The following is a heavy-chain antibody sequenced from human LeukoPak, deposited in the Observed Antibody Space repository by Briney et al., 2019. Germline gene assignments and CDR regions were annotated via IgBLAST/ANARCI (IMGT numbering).Heavy chain of an antibody. Sequence: ASVKVSCRASGYIFTNYGISWVRQAPGQGLEWMGWIGAYNGNTNYAQKLQGRVTMTTDTSTSTAYMELRSLRSDDTAVYYCARGAHSRSSFDYWGQGTLVTVSS. D-gene: IGHD6-6*01. V-gene: IGHV1-18*01. CDR3: ARGAHSRSSFDY. J-gene: IGHJ4*02. CDR1: GYIFTNYG. CDR2: IGAYNGNT.